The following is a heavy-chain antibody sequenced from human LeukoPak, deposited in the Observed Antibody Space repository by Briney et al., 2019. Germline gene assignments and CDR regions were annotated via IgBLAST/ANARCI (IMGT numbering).Heavy chain of an antibody. CDR1: GGSISSSDYY. CDR3: AREDRTGAIDY. CDR2: IYYSGST. J-gene: IGHJ4*02. D-gene: IGHD3-10*01. V-gene: IGHV4-30-4*01. Sequence: SETLSLTCTVSGGSISSSDYYWSWIRQPPGKGLEWIGYIYYSGSTYYNPSLKSRVTISVDTSKNQFSLKLSSVTAADTAVYYCAREDRTGAIDYWGQGTLVTVSS.